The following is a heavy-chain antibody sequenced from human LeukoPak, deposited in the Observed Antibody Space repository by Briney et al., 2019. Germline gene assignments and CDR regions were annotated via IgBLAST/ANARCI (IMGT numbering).Heavy chain of an antibody. CDR3: ARDTKAGYFDL. CDR2: IKEDGTRD. Sequence: GWSLRLSCAASGFTFNTYWMSWVRQAPGKGLEWLANIKEDGTRDYYVESVKGRFTISKDNAKTSLYLQVNSLRAEDTAVYYCARDTKAGYFDLWGQGTLVTVSS. CDR1: GFTFNTYW. V-gene: IGHV3-7*01. J-gene: IGHJ4*02.